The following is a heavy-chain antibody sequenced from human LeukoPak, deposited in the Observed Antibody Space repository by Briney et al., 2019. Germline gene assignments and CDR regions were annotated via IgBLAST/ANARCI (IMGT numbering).Heavy chain of an antibody. CDR2: IYYSGST. J-gene: IGHJ4*02. CDR3: ARFEMATTQIDY. CDR1: GGSISSSSYY. V-gene: IGHV4-39*07. Sequence: SETLSLTCTVSGGSISSSSYYWGWIRQPPGKGLEWIGSIYYSGSTNYNPSLKSRVTISVDTSKNQFSLKLSSVTAADTAVYYCARFEMATTQIDYWGQGTLVTVSS. D-gene: IGHD5-24*01.